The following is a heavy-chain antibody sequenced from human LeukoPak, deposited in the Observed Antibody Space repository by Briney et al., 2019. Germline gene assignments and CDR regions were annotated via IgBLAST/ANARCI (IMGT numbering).Heavy chain of an antibody. V-gene: IGHV1-18*01. CDR3: ARNFPTNYYDSSGYYSSPLYYFDY. J-gene: IGHJ4*02. CDR2: ISAYNGNT. Sequence: GASVKVSCKASGYTFTSYGISWARQAPGQGLEWMGWISAYNGNTNYAQKLQGRVTMTTDTSTSTAYMELRSLRSDDTAVYYCARNFPTNYYDSSGYYSSPLYYFDYWGQGTLVTVSS. D-gene: IGHD3-22*01. CDR1: GYTFTSYG.